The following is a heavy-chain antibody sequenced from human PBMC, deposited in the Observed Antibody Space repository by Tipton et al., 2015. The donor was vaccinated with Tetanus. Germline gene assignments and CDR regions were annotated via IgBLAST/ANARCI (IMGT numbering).Heavy chain of an antibody. Sequence: TLSLTCAVYGGSFSGYYWSWIRQPPGKGLEWIGEINHSGSTNYNPSLKSRVTISVDTSKNQFSLKLSSVTAADTAVYYCASSRYGSGSYYRGGPYYYYGMDVWGQGTTVTVS. CDR2: INHSGST. V-gene: IGHV4-34*01. CDR1: GGSFSGYY. CDR3: ASSRYGSGSYYRGGPYYYYGMDV. D-gene: IGHD3-10*01. J-gene: IGHJ6*02.